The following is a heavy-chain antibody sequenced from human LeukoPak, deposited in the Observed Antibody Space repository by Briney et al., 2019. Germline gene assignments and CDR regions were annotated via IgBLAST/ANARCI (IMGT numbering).Heavy chain of an antibody. CDR3: ARGKQCLVTSAGLNWFDP. D-gene: IGHD6-19*01. J-gene: IGHJ5*02. CDR2: VNHSGST. Sequence: SETLSLTCAVYGGSFSGYYWSWIRQPPGKELEWIGEVNHSGSTNYNPSLKSRVTISVDTSKNQFSLKLSSVTAADTAVYYCARGKQCLVTSAGLNWFDPWGQGTLVTVSS. V-gene: IGHV4-34*01. CDR1: GGSFSGYY.